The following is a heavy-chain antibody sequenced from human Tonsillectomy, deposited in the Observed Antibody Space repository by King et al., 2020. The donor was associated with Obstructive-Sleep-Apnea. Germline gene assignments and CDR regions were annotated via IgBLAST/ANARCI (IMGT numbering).Heavy chain of an antibody. CDR2: IRYDGSEK. CDR1: GFTFNNYG. D-gene: IGHD3-10*01. CDR3: AKVGGAALDY. Sequence: VQLVESGGGVVQPGGSLRLSCVASGFTFNNYGMHWVRQAPGKGLEWVAFIRYDGSEKYNEDSAKGRFTISRDNSKNTLYLYMDSLRAEDTAIYYCAKVGGAALDYWGQGTLVTVSS. J-gene: IGHJ4*02. V-gene: IGHV3-30*02.